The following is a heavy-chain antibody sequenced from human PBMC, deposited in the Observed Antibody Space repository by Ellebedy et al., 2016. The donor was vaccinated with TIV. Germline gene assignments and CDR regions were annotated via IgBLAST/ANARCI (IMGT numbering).Heavy chain of an antibody. Sequence: ASVKVSCXASGYTFTRFGLSWVRQAPGQGLEWMGWISAYNGDINYAQNFQGRVAMTTDTATSTVYVDLRSLRSDDTAVYYCARVSVDVVIGYHYFYMDIWGKGTTVTVSS. J-gene: IGHJ6*03. CDR3: ARVSVDVVIGYHYFYMDI. CDR2: ISAYNGDI. CDR1: GYTFTRFG. V-gene: IGHV1-18*01. D-gene: IGHD6-6*01.